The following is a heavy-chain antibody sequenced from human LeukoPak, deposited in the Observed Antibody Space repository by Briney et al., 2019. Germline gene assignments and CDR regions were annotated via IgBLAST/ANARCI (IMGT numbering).Heavy chain of an antibody. CDR3: ARRLWYSSSWYYFDY. D-gene: IGHD6-13*01. CDR2: CSGSGGST. V-gene: IGHV3-23*01. Sequence: PGGSLRLSCAASGFTFSNYAMSWVRQAPGKGLEWVSTCSGSGGSTYYADSVKGRFTISRDNSKNTPYLQMNSLRAEDTAAYYCARRLWYSSSWYYFDYWGQGTLVTVSS. J-gene: IGHJ4*02. CDR1: GFTFSNYA.